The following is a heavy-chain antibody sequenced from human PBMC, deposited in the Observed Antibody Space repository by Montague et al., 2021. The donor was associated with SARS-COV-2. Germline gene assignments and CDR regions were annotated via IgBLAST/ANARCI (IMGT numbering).Heavy chain of an antibody. D-gene: IGHD2-2*01. CDR2: IYHSGST. CDR1: GGSISGYY. J-gene: IGHJ5*01. V-gene: IGHV4-34*01. CDR3: ARERSSCSLTSCATYFDS. Sequence: SETLSLTCTVYGGSISGYYWSWMRQPPGKGLEWLGEIYHSGSTNYNPSLKSRVTISVDTPKNQFSLKLRSVTAADTAVYFCARERSSCSLTSCATYFDSWGQGALVTVSS.